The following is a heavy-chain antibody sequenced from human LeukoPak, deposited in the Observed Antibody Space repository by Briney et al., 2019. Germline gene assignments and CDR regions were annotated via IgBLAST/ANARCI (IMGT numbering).Heavy chain of an antibody. CDR2: INPGGSSI. Sequence: GGSLRLSCAASGFTFSGYWMHWVRQVPGKGLVWVARINPGGSSITYADSVKGRFTISRDNAKNTLYLQMGSLRAEDTGVYYCARSNQADDYWGQGTLVTVSS. CDR1: GFTFSGYW. CDR3: ARSNQADDY. V-gene: IGHV3-74*01. J-gene: IGHJ4*02. D-gene: IGHD1-14*01.